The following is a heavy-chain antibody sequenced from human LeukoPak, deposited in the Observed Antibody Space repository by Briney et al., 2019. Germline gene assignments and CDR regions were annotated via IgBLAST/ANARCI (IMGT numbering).Heavy chain of an antibody. CDR1: GFTFSSYG. Sequence: PGGSLRLSCAASGFTFSSYGMHWVRQAPGKGLEWVAVISYDGSNKYYADSVKGRFTISRDNSKNTLYLQMNSLRAEDTAVYYCANSGSRAWLFPYYFDYWGQGTLVTVSS. J-gene: IGHJ4*02. V-gene: IGHV3-30*18. CDR3: ANSGSRAWLFPYYFDY. CDR2: ISYDGSNK. D-gene: IGHD3-22*01.